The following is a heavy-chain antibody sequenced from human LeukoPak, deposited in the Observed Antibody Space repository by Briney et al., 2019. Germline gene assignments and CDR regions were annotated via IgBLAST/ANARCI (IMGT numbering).Heavy chain of an antibody. CDR3: ARGYCSGGSCYWDY. J-gene: IGHJ4*02. Sequence: PSETLSLTCTVSGGSISSYYWSWIRQPPGKGLEWIGYIYYSGSTNHNPSLKSRVTISVDTSKNQFSLKLSSVTAADTAVYYCARGYCSGGSCYWDYWGQGTLVTVSS. CDR1: GGSISSYY. D-gene: IGHD2-15*01. CDR2: IYYSGST. V-gene: IGHV4-59*01.